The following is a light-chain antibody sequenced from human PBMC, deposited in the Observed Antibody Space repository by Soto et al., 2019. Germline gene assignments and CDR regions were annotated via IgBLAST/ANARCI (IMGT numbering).Light chain of an antibody. CDR2: DVS. J-gene: IGLJ1*01. CDR3: SSYTTSSTYV. V-gene: IGLV2-14*01. CDR1: ISDVGGYDY. Sequence: QSALTQPASVSGSPGQSITISCTGTISDVGGYDYVSWYQQHPGKAPKLMIYDVSNRPSGVSNRFSGSKSGNMASLTISGLQADDEADYYCSSYTTSSTYVFGTGTKVTVL.